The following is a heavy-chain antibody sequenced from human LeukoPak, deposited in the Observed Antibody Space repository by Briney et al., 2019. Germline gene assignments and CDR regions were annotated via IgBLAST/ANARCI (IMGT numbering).Heavy chain of an antibody. CDR3: ARGLGVVTLRSIDY. CDR2: INPNSGGT. V-gene: IGHV1-2*02. D-gene: IGHD3-22*01. J-gene: IGHJ4*02. Sequence: ASVKVSCKASGYTFTGYYMHWVRQAPGQGLEWMGWINPNSGGTNYVQKFQGRVTMTRDTSISTAYMELSRLRSDDTAVYYCARGLGVVTLRSIDYWGQGTLVTVSS. CDR1: GYTFTGYY.